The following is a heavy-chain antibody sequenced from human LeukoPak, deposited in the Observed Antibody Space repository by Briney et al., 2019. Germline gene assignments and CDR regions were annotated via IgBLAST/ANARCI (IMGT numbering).Heavy chain of an antibody. D-gene: IGHD2-2*02. J-gene: IGHJ3*02. CDR1: GGSISSGGYS. CDR2: IYHSGST. CDR3: ARDLIETIPWTHAFDI. Sequence: PSETLSLTCAVSGGSISSGGYSWSWIRQPPGKGLEWIGYIYHSGSTYYNPSLKSRVTISVDRSKNQFSLKLSSVTAADTAVYYCARDLIETIPWTHAFDIWGQGTMVTVSS. V-gene: IGHV4-30-2*01.